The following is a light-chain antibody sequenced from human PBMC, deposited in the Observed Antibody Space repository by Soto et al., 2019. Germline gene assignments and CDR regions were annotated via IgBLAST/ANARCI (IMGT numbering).Light chain of an antibody. CDR3: QQYNSYSLT. CDR2: GAS. CDR1: QSVTSR. V-gene: IGKV1-5*01. Sequence: DIQMTQSPSTLSASVGDRVTITCRASQSVTSRLAWYQQKPEKAPKLLIYGASNLESGVPSRFSGSRSGTEFTLTISSLQPDDFATYYCQQYNSYSLTFGGGTTVEIK. J-gene: IGKJ4*01.